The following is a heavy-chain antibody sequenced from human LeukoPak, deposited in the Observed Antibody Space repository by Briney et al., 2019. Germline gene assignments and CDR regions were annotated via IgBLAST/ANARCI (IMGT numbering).Heavy chain of an antibody. V-gene: IGHV4-39*07. CDR2: IYYSGST. CDR3: ARAKGGSYYRANYFDY. J-gene: IGHJ4*02. Sequence: SETLSPTCTVSGGSISSSSYYWGWIRQPPGKGLEWIGSIYYSGSTYYNPSLKSRVTISVDTSKNQFSLKLSSVTAADTAVYYCARAKGGSYYRANYFDYWGQGTLVTVSS. D-gene: IGHD1-26*01. CDR1: GGSISSSSYY.